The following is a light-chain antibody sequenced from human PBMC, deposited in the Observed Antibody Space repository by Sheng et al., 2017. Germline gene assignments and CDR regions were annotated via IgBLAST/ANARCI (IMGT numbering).Light chain of an antibody. Sequence: DVVMTQSPLSLPVTLGQPASISCRSSRNLVHSDGNTYLTWFQQRPGQSPRRLIYKVSNRDSGVPDRFSGSGSGTDFTLKISRVEAEDVGVYYCMQGTHSLGQGTKLEIK. V-gene: IGKV2-30*02. CDR1: RNLVHSDGNTY. J-gene: IGKJ2*01. CDR3: MQGTHS. CDR2: KVS.